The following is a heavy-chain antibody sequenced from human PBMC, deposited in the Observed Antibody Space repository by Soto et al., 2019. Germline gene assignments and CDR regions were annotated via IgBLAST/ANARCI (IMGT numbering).Heavy chain of an antibody. D-gene: IGHD6-13*01. CDR1: GYTFTSYD. CDR3: ARDHLAAAGLYYYYYGMDV. CDR2: MNPILGIA. V-gene: IGHV1-69*10. Sequence: GASVKVSCKASGYTFTSYDINWVRQATGQGLEWMGWMNPILGIANYAQKFQGRVTITADKSTSTAYMELSSLRSEDTAVYYCARDHLAAAGLYYYYYGMDVWGQGTMVTVSS. J-gene: IGHJ6*02.